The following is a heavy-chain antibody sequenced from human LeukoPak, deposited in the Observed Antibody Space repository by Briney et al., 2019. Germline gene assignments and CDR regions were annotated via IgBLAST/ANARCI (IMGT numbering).Heavy chain of an antibody. J-gene: IGHJ4*02. CDR3: ASLAYSPFKTPGDY. CDR2: IIPIFGTA. Sequence: SVKVSCKASGYIFTGHYMNWVRQAPGQGLEWMGGIIPIFGTANYAQKFQGRVTITTDESTSTAYMELSSLRSEDTAVYYCASLAYSPFKTPGDYWGQGTLVTVSS. V-gene: IGHV1-69*05. CDR1: GYIFTGHY. D-gene: IGHD2-15*01.